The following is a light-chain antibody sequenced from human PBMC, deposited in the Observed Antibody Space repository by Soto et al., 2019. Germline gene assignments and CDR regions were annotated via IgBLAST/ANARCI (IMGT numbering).Light chain of an antibody. CDR1: QSIGDS. Sequence: DIQMTQSPCTLSASLGDRVTXTCRASQSIGDSLAWYQQKPGKAPYLLISDVCTLERGVRSRFSGSGTGTEFTLTISSMQPDDFATFYCHPYSPSSRTFGHGTKVDIK. V-gene: IGKV1-5*01. CDR3: HPYSPSSRT. CDR2: DVC. J-gene: IGKJ1*01.